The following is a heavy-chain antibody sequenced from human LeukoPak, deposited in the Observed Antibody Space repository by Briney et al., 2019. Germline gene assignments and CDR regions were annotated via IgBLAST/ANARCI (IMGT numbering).Heavy chain of an antibody. D-gene: IGHD3-3*01. CDR1: GGSTSSSNYY. Sequence: SETLSLTCTVSGGSTSSSNYYWGWIRQPPGKGLEWIGGIHYSGNTYYNPSLKSRVTISVDTSKNQFSLKLSSVTAADTAVYYCARLGAGPTYYDFWSGYSSFYLDYWGQGTLVTVSS. J-gene: IGHJ4*02. CDR2: IHYSGNT. CDR3: ARLGAGPTYYDFWSGYSSFYLDY. V-gene: IGHV4-39*01.